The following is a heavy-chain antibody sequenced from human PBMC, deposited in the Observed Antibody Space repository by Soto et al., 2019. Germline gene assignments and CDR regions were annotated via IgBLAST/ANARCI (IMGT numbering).Heavy chain of an antibody. Sequence: ASVKVSCKASGYTFTSYAMHWVRQAPGQRLEWMGWINAGNGNTKYSQKFQGRVTITRDTSASTAYMELSSLRSEDTAVYYCARNYGDYEPDAFEIWGQGTMVTVSS. V-gene: IGHV1-3*01. CDR2: INAGNGNT. CDR1: GYTFTSYA. CDR3: ARNYGDYEPDAFEI. D-gene: IGHD4-17*01. J-gene: IGHJ3*02.